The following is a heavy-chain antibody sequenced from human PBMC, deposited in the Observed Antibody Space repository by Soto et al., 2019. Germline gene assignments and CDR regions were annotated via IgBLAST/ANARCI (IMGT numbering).Heavy chain of an antibody. V-gene: IGHV3-30*03. CDR3: VGGQYYFDY. D-gene: IGHD3-10*01. Sequence: QAQQVESGGGVVQPGSSLRLSCAASGFPFTSYGMHWVREGPDKGLEWVAIISYDGSDKYYADSVKGRFTISRDNSKNTLYLQMNSLRPEDTALYYCVGGQYYFDYRGQGTLVIVSS. CDR2: ISYDGSDK. J-gene: IGHJ4*02. CDR1: GFPFTSYG.